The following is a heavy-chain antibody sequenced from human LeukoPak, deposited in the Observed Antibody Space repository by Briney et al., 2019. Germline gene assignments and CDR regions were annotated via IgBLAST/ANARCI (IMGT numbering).Heavy chain of an antibody. CDR3: ANWGDGYRSGTFGY. V-gene: IGHV4-59*11. Sequence: SETLSLTCCVCGDSLFSRYWSWIRQPPGKGLEWIGYIYATGTTKYTPSLKSRVTISLDTSKHHFSLKLRSVTAADTAVYYCANWGDGYRSGTFGYWGQGTLVTVSS. CDR1: GDSLFSRY. CDR2: IYATGTT. D-gene: IGHD5-24*01. J-gene: IGHJ4*02.